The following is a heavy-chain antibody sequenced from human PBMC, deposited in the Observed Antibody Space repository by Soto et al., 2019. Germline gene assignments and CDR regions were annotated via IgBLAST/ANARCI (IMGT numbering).Heavy chain of an antibody. Sequence: ASVKVSCKASGYTFMNYGVSWVREAPGQGLEWMGWISAYNGNTNYAQNLQGRVTMTTDTSTSTAYMELRSLRSDDTAVYYCARDRYCSSTSCYAPMGFDPWGQGTLVTVSS. CDR1: GYTFMNYG. CDR2: ISAYNGNT. CDR3: ARDRYCSSTSCYAPMGFDP. V-gene: IGHV1-18*01. D-gene: IGHD2-2*01. J-gene: IGHJ5*02.